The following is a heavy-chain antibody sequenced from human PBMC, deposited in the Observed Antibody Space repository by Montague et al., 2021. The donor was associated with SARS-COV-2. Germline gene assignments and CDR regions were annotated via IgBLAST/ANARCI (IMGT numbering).Heavy chain of an antibody. J-gene: IGHJ4*02. CDR1: DGFVISTYPH. CDR2: LFHIDTA. Sequence: SETLSLTCTVSDGFVISTYPHWHWVRQSPGRGLVWIGGYLFHIDTAASNASLRSRVTISVDTSKNQFSLTLTSVTAADTAVYYGTRGIDSYKTGYWGQGIKVAVSS. CDR3: TRGIDSYKTGY. V-gene: IGHV4-61*01. D-gene: IGHD6-13*01.